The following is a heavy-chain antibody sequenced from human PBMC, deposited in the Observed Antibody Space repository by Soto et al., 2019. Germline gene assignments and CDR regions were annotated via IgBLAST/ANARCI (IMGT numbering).Heavy chain of an antibody. Sequence: PGGSLRLSCAASGFIFSSYGMHWVRQAPGKGLEWVAVISYDGSNKYYADSVKGRFTISRDNSKNTLYLQMNSLRAEDTAVYYRAKVGAYGELYYYGMDVWGQGTTVTVSS. V-gene: IGHV3-30*18. CDR1: GFIFSSYG. D-gene: IGHD4-17*01. CDR2: ISYDGSNK. CDR3: AKVGAYGELYYYGMDV. J-gene: IGHJ6*02.